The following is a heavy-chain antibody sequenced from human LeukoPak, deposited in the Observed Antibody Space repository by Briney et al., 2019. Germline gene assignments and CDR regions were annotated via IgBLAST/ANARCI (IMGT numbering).Heavy chain of an antibody. V-gene: IGHV4-39*01. D-gene: IGHD2-2*01. J-gene: IGHJ4*02. CDR2: IYYSGST. CDR3: ATIVVPAAIGVDY. Sequence: PSETLSLTCTVSGVSISSSSYYWGWIRQPPGKGLEWIGSIYYSGSTYHNPSLKSRVTISVDTSKNQFSLKLSSVTAADTAVYYCATIVVPAAIGVDYWGQGTLVTVSS. CDR1: GVSISSSSYY.